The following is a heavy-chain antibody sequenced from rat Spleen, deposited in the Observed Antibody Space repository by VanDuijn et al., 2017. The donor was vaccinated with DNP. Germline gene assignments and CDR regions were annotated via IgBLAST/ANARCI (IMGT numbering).Heavy chain of an antibody. CDR2: IKTDGGST. Sequence: EVQLVETGGGLVQPGRSLKLSCVASGFTFSSYWMYWIRQAPGKGLEWVASIKTDGGSTYYPDSVKGRFTISRDNAENTVYLQMNSLRSEDTATYYCAKHLDAWGQGTSVTVSS. V-gene: IGHV5-58*01. CDR3: AKHLDA. J-gene: IGHJ4*01. CDR1: GFTFSSYW.